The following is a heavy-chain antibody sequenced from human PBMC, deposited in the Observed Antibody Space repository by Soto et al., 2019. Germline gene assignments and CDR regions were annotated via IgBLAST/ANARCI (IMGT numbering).Heavy chain of an antibody. D-gene: IGHD1-1*01. CDR1: GYSISSGYY. CDR3: SGQATTLSESFGC. CDR2: IYHSGRT. V-gene: IGHV4-38-2*01. Sequence: SETLSLTCAVSGYSISSGYYWGWIRQRPGKGREWIGSIYHSGRTCYNPSRWSRVIISVETSKNQCSLKLSSGTAADTAVYYLSGQATTLSESFGCWGQGILVTV. J-gene: IGHJ4*02.